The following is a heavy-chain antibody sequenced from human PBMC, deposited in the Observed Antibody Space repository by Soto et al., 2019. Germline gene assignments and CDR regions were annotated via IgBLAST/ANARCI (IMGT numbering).Heavy chain of an antibody. V-gene: IGHV4-4*02. CDR3: AYSSGWWRLDV. D-gene: IGHD6-19*01. CDR1: GGSINNGYW. Sequence: QVHLQESGPGLVKPSGTLSLTCGVSGGSINNGYWWTWVRQPPGKGLEWIGEKHHSGSTNYNLSRMSLVSISPDKSKNQFSLILSSVTAADSAVYYCAYSSGWWRLDVWGQGTTVTVSS. CDR2: KHHSGST. J-gene: IGHJ6*02.